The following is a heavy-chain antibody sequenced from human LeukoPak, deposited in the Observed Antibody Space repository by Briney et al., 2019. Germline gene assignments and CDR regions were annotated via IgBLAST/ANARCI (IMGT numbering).Heavy chain of an antibody. CDR1: GFTFSSYW. CDR3: ARDLALTYYDSSGYLPG. CDR2: IKQDGSEK. J-gene: IGHJ4*02. V-gene: IGHV3-7*01. Sequence: GGSLRLSCAASGFTFSSYWMSWVRQAPGKGLEWVANIKQDGSEKYYVDSVKGRFTISRDNAKNSLYLQMNSLRAEDTAVYYCARDLALTYYDSSGYLPGWGQGTLVTVSS. D-gene: IGHD3-22*01.